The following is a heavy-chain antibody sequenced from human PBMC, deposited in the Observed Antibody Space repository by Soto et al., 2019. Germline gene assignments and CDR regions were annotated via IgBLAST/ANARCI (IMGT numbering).Heavy chain of an antibody. CDR3: ARRSDYHYGSGKHYGLDV. J-gene: IGHJ6*02. Sequence: GEALKRSGKGSGYTVTNDWVGWVRQMPGKGLEWMGIIYPGDSDTRYSPSFQGQVTISVDKSIATAYLQWSSLKASDTAMYYCARRSDYHYGSGKHYGLDVWGQRTTVTVSS. D-gene: IGHD3-10*01. CDR2: IYPGDSDT. CDR1: GYTVTNDW. V-gene: IGHV5-51*01.